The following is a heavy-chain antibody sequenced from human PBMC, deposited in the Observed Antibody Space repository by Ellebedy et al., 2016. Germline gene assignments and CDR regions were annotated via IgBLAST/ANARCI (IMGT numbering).Heavy chain of an antibody. CDR2: IRNKANGYTT. CDR3: ARGQIIFDF. D-gene: IGHD3-10*01. CDR1: GFTFNDFY. J-gene: IGHJ3*01. V-gene: IGHV3-72*01. Sequence: GESLKISCAASGFTFNDFYMDWVRQAPGKGLEWIGRIRNKANGYTTEYAASVKGRFTVSRDDSKNSLYLQMNSLKIDDTAVYYCARGQIIFDFWGQGTMVTVSS.